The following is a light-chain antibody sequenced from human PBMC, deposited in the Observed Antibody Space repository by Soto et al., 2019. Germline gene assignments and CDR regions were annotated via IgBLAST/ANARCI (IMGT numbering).Light chain of an antibody. J-gene: IGLJ2*01. Sequence: QSVLTQPASVSGSPGQSITISCTGTSSDVGGYNYVSWYQQHPGKAPKLMIYEVTNRPSGVSNRFSGSKSGNTASLTISGLQAEDEADYHCSSYTSRSTLVVFGGGTKLTVL. CDR2: EVT. CDR1: SSDVGGYNY. V-gene: IGLV2-14*01. CDR3: SSYTSRSTLVV.